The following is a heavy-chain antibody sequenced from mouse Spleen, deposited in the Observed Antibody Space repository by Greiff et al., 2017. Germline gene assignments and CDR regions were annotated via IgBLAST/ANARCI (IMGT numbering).Heavy chain of an antibody. CDR1: GYTFTSYW. Sequence: QVQLQQPGAELVRPGSSVKLSCKASGYTFTSYWMHWVKQRPIQGLEWIGNIDPSDSETHYNQKFKDKATLTVDKSSSTAYMQLSSLTSEDSAVYYCARGDGYGGYYYAMDYWGQGTSVTVSS. J-gene: IGHJ4*01. V-gene: IGHV1-52*01. CDR2: IDPSDSET. CDR3: ARGDGYGGYYYAMDY. D-gene: IGHD2-2*01.